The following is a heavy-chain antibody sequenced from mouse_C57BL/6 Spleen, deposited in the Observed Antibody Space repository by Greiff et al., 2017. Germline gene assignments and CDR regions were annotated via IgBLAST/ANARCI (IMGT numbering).Heavy chain of an antibody. CDR1: GYTFPGYW. V-gene: IGHV1-52*01. Sequence: QVQLQQPGAELVRPGSSVKLSCKASGYTFPGYWMHWVKQRPIQGLEWIGNIDPSASETHYNQKFKGKATLTVDKSSSTGYMQLSILTAEDSAVYYCARYYYGSSYVGWYFDVGGTGTTVTVSS. J-gene: IGHJ1*03. CDR3: ARYYYGSSYVGWYFDV. D-gene: IGHD1-1*01. CDR2: IDPSASET.